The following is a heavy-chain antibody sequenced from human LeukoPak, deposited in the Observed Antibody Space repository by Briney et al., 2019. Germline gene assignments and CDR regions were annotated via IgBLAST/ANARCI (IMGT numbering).Heavy chain of an antibody. J-gene: IGHJ4*02. V-gene: IGHV1-18*01. D-gene: IGHD5-24*01. CDR1: GYSFTSFG. CDR3: ARDLGEIEMAAIFFDY. Sequence: GASVKVSCKASGYSFTSFGISGVRQAPGQGLEWMGWISAYNDKIKYAQKFQDRITLTQDTSTSTAYMEVRSLRSDDTAMFYCARDLGEIEMAAIFFDYWGQGTLVTVSS. CDR2: ISAYNDKI.